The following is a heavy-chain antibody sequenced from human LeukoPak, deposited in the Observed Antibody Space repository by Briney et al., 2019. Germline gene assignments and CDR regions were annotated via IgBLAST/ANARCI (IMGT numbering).Heavy chain of an antibody. V-gene: IGHV3-23*01. Sequence: GSLRLSCAASGFSFSSYGMSWVRQAPGKGLEWVSAISGSGYSTYYADSVKGRFTISRDNSKNTLYLQMNSLRAEDTAVYYCAKDGYSSGWPYYFDHWGQGTLVTVSS. CDR1: GFSFSSYG. J-gene: IGHJ4*02. D-gene: IGHD6-19*01. CDR3: AKDGYSSGWPYYFDH. CDR2: ISGSGYST.